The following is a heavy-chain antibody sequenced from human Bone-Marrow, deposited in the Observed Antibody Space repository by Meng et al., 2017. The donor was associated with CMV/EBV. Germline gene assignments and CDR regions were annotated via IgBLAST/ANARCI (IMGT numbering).Heavy chain of an antibody. J-gene: IGHJ1*01. V-gene: IGHV4-59*01. Sequence: GSLRLSCTVSGGSISSYYWSWIRQPPGKGLEWIGYIYYSGSTNYNPSLKSRVTISVDTSKNQFSLKLSSVTAADTAVYYCARSYSPGELEYFQHWGQGTLVTVSS. CDR3: ARSYSPGELEYFQH. CDR2: IYYSGST. CDR1: GGSISSYY. D-gene: IGHD1-26*01.